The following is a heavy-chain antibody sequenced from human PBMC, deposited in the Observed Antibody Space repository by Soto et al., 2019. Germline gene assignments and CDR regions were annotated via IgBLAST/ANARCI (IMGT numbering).Heavy chain of an antibody. CDR1: GGSFSNFG. D-gene: IGHD5-12*01. CDR2: IVPVFGRP. V-gene: IGHV1-69*13. CDR3: AREGSGYNF. Sequence: ASVTVSCQASGGSFSNFGISWVRQAPGQGLEWMGGIVPVFGRPNYAQRFRGRLTITADESTSTGYMELISLRSDDTAVYYCAREGSGYNFWGQGTLVTVPS. J-gene: IGHJ4*02.